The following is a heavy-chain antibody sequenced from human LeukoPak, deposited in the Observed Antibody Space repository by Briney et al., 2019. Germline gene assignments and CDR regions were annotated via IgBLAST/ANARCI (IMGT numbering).Heavy chain of an antibody. V-gene: IGHV1-8*01. CDR1: GYTFTSYD. D-gene: IGHD3-10*01. CDR3: ARVRYYYGSGSYYDRRNYYYYGMDV. Sequence: ASVTVSCKASGYTFTSYDINWVRQATGQGLEWMGWMSPNSGNTGYAQKFQGRVTMTRNTSISTAYMELSSLRSEDTAVYYCARVRYYYGSGSYYDRRNYYYYGMDVWGQGTTVTVSS. CDR2: MSPNSGNT. J-gene: IGHJ6*02.